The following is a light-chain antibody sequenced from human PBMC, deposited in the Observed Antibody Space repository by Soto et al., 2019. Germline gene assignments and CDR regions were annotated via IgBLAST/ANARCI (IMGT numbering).Light chain of an antibody. CDR1: SSNIGSNT. J-gene: IGLJ2*01. CDR2: SNN. V-gene: IGLV1-44*01. Sequence: QSVLTQPPSASGTPGQRVTISCSGSSSNIGSNTVNWYQQLPGTAPKLVIYSNNQRPSGVPDRFSGSMSGTSASLAISGLQSEDEADYYCVAWDDSLNGYVVFGRGTKVTVL. CDR3: VAWDDSLNGYVV.